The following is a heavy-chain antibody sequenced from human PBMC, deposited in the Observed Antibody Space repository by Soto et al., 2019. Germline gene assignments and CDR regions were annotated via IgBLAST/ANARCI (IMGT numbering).Heavy chain of an antibody. CDR2: IYPGDSDT. J-gene: IGHJ6*02. CDR1: GYNFTNYW. Sequence: PGESLKISCKGSGYNFTNYWIGWVRQMPGKGLAYVGIIYPGDSDTRYSPSFQGQVTVSADKSINTAYLQWSSLKASDTAMYYCARLTTGTTSYGMDVWGQGTTVTVSS. D-gene: IGHD1-7*01. CDR3: ARLTTGTTSYGMDV. V-gene: IGHV5-51*01.